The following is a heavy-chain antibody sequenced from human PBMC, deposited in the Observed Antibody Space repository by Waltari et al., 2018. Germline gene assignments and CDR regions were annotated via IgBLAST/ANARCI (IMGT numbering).Heavy chain of an antibody. D-gene: IGHD4-17*01. Sequence: QVQLQESGPGLVKPSETLSLTCSVSGDSISSYYWSWIRQPPGKGLEWLGYIAYSGSTKYTPSLKRRGTISVDRSRDQVSLKVKSVTAADTAVYFCARTPPSVTSDWYFDLWGRGTLVIVSS. CDR2: IAYSGST. CDR1: GDSISSYY. V-gene: IGHV4-59*01. CDR3: ARTPPSVTSDWYFDL. J-gene: IGHJ2*01.